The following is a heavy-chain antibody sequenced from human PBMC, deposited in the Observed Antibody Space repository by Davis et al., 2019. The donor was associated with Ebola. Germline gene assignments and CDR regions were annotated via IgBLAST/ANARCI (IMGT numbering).Heavy chain of an antibody. CDR3: ARVRSTSGWRYYFDY. CDR2: MNPSVGST. J-gene: IGHJ4*02. CDR1: GYTFTNYY. Sequence: AASVKVSCKASGYTFTNYYIHWVRQAPGQGLEWMGIMNPSVGSTAYAQKFQGRVTMTRDTSISTAFMELSSLGSEDTAVYYCARVRSTSGWRYYFDYWGQGTLVTVSS. D-gene: IGHD6-19*01. V-gene: IGHV1-46*01.